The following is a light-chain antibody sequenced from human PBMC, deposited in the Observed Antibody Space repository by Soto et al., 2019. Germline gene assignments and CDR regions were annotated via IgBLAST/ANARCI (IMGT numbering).Light chain of an antibody. J-gene: IGKJ5*01. CDR2: DAS. CDR1: QSISSY. Sequence: EIVLTQSPATLSLSPGERATLSCRASQSISSYLAWYQQKPGQPPRLLIYDASNRAAGIPARLSGSGSGTDFTLTISRLEPEDFAVYYCQQYGSSSTFGQGTRLEIK. V-gene: IGKV3-11*01. CDR3: QQYGSSST.